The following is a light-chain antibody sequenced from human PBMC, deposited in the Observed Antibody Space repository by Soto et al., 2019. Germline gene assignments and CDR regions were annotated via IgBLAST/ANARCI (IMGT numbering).Light chain of an antibody. CDR1: SSDLAIYNY. Sequence: QSVLTQPASVSGSPGQSITISCTGTSSDLAIYNYVSWYQQQPGKAPKLMIYQVTNRPSGVPDRFSGSKSGTSASLAITGLQAEDEADYYCQSYDSSLSAFYVFGTGTKLTVL. V-gene: IGLV2-14*01. CDR2: QVT. J-gene: IGLJ1*01. CDR3: QSYDSSLSAFYV.